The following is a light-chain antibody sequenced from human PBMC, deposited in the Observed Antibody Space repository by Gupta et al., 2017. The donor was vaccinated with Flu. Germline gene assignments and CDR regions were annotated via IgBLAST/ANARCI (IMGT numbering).Light chain of an antibody. Sequence: CNHGRNVVNLYQLLPARPPNLLNYHDYQRPSGVPDRFSRSKSGTSASLAIRGLQSEQEADYYCADWDASLNGLWVFGGGTQLTVL. J-gene: IGLJ3*02. CDR2: HDY. CDR3: ADWDASLNGLWV. V-gene: IGLV1-44*01. CDR1: CNHGRNV.